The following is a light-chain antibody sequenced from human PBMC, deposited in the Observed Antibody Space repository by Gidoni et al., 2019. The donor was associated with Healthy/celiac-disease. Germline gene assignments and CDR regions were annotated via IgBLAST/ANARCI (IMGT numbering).Light chain of an antibody. V-gene: IGKV3-11*01. Sequence: EIVLTQSPATLSLSPGERATLSCRASQSVSSYLAWYQQKPGQAPRLLIYDASNRATGIPARFSGSGSGTDFTLTISSLEPEDFAVYYCQQRSNWPFTFGGXTKVEIQ. CDR1: QSVSSY. CDR2: DAS. CDR3: QQRSNWPFT. J-gene: IGKJ4*01.